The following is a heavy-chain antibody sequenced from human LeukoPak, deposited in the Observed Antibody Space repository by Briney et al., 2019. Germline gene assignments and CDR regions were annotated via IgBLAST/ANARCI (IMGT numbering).Heavy chain of an antibody. CDR2: INPNSGGT. J-gene: IGHJ3*02. V-gene: IGHV1-2*02. D-gene: IGHD6-13*01. CDR1: GYTFTGYY. Sequence: ASVKVSCKASGYTFTGYYMHWVRQAPGQGLEWMGWINPNSGGTNYAQKFQGRVTMTRDTSISTAYMELSSLRSEDTAVYYCARDPVGYSSSWHQPNDVFDIWGQGTMVTVSS. CDR3: ARDPVGYSSSWHQPNDVFDI.